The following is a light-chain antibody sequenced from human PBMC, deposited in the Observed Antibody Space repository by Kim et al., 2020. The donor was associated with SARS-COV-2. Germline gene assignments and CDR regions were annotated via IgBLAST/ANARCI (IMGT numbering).Light chain of an antibody. CDR1: DIGTKS. CDR2: HDS. Sequence: SYELTQSPSVSVAPRKTARITCGGNDIGTKSVQWYQQRPGQAPILVISHDSDRPSGIPERFSGSNSGNTATLTISRAEAGDEADYYCQVWDNTGDQAWVFGGGTKLTVL. J-gene: IGLJ3*02. V-gene: IGLV3-21*01. CDR3: QVWDNTGDQAWV.